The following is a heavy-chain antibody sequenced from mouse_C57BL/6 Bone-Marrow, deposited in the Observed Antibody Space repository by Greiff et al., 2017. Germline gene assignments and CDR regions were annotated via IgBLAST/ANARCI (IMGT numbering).Heavy chain of an antibody. CDR3: AREGIYYDYGFDD. Sequence: QVQLQQPGAELVMPGASVKLSCKASGYTFTSYWMHWVKQRPGQGLEWIGEIDPSDGYTNYNHKFKGKSTLTVDKSSSTAYMQLSSLTSEDSAVYYCAREGIYYDYGFDDWGQGTPVTVSA. V-gene: IGHV1-69*01. CDR1: GYTFTSYW. CDR2: IDPSDGYT. J-gene: IGHJ3*01. D-gene: IGHD2-4*01.